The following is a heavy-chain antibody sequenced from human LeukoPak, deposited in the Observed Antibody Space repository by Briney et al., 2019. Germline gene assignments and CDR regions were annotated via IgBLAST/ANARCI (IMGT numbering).Heavy chain of an antibody. J-gene: IGHJ6*02. CDR2: SYYSGST. CDR3: ARINYYSYGMDV. V-gene: IGHV4-39*01. CDR1: GGSISGSSYY. Sequence: SETLSLTCTVSGGSISGSSYYWGWVRQPPGKGLEWIGSSYYSGSTYYNPSLKGRVPISVDTSKNQFSLKLSSVTAADTAVYYCARINYYSYGMDVWGQGTTVTVSS.